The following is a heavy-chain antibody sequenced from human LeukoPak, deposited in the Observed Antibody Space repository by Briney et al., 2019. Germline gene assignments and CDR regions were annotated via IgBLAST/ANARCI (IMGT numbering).Heavy chain of an antibody. Sequence: ASVKVSCRASGYTFTKSYIHWVRQAPGQRLECMGLINPGGDNTKYAQNFQGRVTMTSDTSARTVYMELSSLSSEDTAIYYCARIRDGYNDAYDIWGQGTVVTVPS. CDR1: GYTFTKSY. CDR3: ARIRDGYNDAYDI. D-gene: IGHD5-24*01. V-gene: IGHV1-46*01. CDR2: INPGGDNT. J-gene: IGHJ3*02.